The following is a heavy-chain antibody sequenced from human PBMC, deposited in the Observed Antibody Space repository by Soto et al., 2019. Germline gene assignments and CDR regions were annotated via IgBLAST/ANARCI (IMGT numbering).Heavy chain of an antibody. CDR2: IKSKTDGGTT. V-gene: IGHV3-15*01. Sequence: PGGSLRLSCAASGFNFSNAWMSWVRQAPGKGLEWVGRIKSKTDGGTTDYAAPVKGRFTISRDDSKNTLYLQMNSLKTEYTAVYYCTTEGGGRLRDLDYFDYWGQGTLVTVSS. CDR3: TTEGGGRLRDLDYFDY. D-gene: IGHD3-10*01. CDR1: GFNFSNAW. J-gene: IGHJ4*02.